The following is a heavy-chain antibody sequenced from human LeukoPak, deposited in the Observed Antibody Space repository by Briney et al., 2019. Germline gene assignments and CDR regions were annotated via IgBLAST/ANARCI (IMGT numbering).Heavy chain of an antibody. J-gene: IGHJ4*02. Sequence: SETLSLTCTVSGGSTSSYYWSWIRQPPGKGLEWIGYIYYSGSTNYNPSLTNYNPSLKSRVTISVDTSKKQFSLKLSSVTAADTAVYYCARVDAAAAGTGGFDYWGQGTLVTVSS. CDR2: IYYSGSTNYNPSLT. CDR1: GGSTSSYY. D-gene: IGHD6-13*01. CDR3: ARVDAAAAGTGGFDY. V-gene: IGHV4-59*01.